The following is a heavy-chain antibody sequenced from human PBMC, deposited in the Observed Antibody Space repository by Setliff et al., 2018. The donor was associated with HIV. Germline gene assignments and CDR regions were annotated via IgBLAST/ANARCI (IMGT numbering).Heavy chain of an antibody. V-gene: IGHV1-2*02. CDR3: ARQLSNSLDF. J-gene: IGHJ4*02. Sequence: VASVKVSCKASEYSFPDFFIHWVRQAPGQGLEWMGWISPRIGDTRIAKTFRGRVTMTRDTSLNTASVEVSGLRSDDTAVYFCARQLSNSLDFWGQGTLVTVSS. CDR2: ISPRIGDT. D-gene: IGHD7-27*01. CDR1: EYSFPDFF.